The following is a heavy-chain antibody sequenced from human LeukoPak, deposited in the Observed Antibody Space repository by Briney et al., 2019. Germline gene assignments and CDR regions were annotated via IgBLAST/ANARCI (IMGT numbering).Heavy chain of an antibody. D-gene: IGHD3-3*01. Sequence: GGSLRLSCAASGFTFSSYGMHWVRQAPGKGLEWVSSISGSGGSTYYADSVKGRFSISRDNSKNTLDLQMTGLRAEDTALYYCAKGGKNYDFWRFDYWGQGTLVTVSS. V-gene: IGHV3-23*01. CDR1: GFTFSSYG. J-gene: IGHJ4*02. CDR2: ISGSGGST. CDR3: AKGGKNYDFWRFDY.